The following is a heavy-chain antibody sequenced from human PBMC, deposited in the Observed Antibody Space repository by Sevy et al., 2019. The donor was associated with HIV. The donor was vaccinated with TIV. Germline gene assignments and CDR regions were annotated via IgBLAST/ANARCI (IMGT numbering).Heavy chain of an antibody. CDR3: ARDWWGDDGDPWYFDY. CDR1: GFTFSDYY. Sequence: GGSLRLSCAASGFTFSDYYMSWIRQAPGKGLEWVSYISSSGSTIYYADSVKGRFTISRDNAKNSLYLQMNSLRAEDTAVYYCARDWWGDDGDPWYFDYWGQGTLVTVSS. D-gene: IGHD4-17*01. CDR2: ISSSGSTI. J-gene: IGHJ4*02. V-gene: IGHV3-11*04.